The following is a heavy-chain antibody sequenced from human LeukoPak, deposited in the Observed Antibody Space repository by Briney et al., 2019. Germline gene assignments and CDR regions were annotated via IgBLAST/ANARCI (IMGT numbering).Heavy chain of an antibody. CDR3: ARGEGFYDSSGYRRLDS. CDR2: INSNGANT. J-gene: IGHJ4*02. CDR1: GFTFSNHA. V-gene: IGHV3-64*01. D-gene: IGHD3-22*01. Sequence: PGGSLRLSCAASGFTFSNHAMHWVRQAPGKALEYVAVINSNGANTFHAKSLNDRFTISRDNSKNILYLQMGSLRAEDMAVYYCARGEGFYDSSGYRRLDSWGQGTLVVVSS.